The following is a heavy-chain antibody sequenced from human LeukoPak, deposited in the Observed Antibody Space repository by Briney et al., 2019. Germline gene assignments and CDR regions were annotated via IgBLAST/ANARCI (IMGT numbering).Heavy chain of an antibody. J-gene: IGHJ4*02. Sequence: ASVKVSCKASGGTFSSYAISWVRQAPGQGLEWMGGIIPIFGTANYAQKFQGRVTITADKSTSTAYMELSSLRSEDTAVYYCAMCLSGYYLGFDYWGQGTLVTVSS. CDR1: GGTFSSYA. V-gene: IGHV1-69*06. CDR3: AMCLSGYYLGFDY. D-gene: IGHD3-3*01. CDR2: IIPIFGTA.